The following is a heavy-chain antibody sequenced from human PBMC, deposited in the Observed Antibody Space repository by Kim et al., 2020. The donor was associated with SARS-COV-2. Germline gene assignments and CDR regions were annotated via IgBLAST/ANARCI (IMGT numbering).Heavy chain of an antibody. V-gene: IGHV1-2*06. CDR3: ASQTGYSSGGSFDP. D-gene: IGHD6-19*01. J-gene: IGHJ5*02. CDR2: INPNSGGT. CDR1: GYTFTGYY. Sequence: ASVKVSCKASGYTFTGYYMHWVRQAPGQGLEWMGRINPNSGGTNYAQKFQGRVTMTRDTSISTAYMELSRLRSDDTAVYYCASQTGYSSGGSFDPWGQGTLVTVSS.